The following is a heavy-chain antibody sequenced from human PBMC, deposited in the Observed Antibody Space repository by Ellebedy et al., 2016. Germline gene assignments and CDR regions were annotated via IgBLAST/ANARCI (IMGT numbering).Heavy chain of an antibody. CDR2: ISSSSSYI. J-gene: IGHJ6*02. D-gene: IGHD3-10*01. Sequence: GGSLRLXXAASGFTFSSYSMNWVRQAPGKGLEWVSSISSSSSYIYYADSVKGRFTISRDNSKNTLYLQMNSLRAEDTAVYYCARTGPMVRGYYYGMDVWGQGTTVTVSS. CDR1: GFTFSSYS. V-gene: IGHV3-21*01. CDR3: ARTGPMVRGYYYGMDV.